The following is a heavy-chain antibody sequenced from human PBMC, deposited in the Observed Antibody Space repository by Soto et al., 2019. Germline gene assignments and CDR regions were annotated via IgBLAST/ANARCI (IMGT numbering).Heavy chain of an antibody. Sequence: QVQLLQSGAEVKKPGSSVRVSCEASGGTFRTYAISWVRQAPGQGLEWMGEIIPIFGTVNYAQRFQGRVTITAEESKTTVYMDLRSLRSEDTAVYYCAKGAVAGTPTSYYYYGMDVWGQGTTVTVSS. CDR2: IIPIFGTV. V-gene: IGHV1-69*12. D-gene: IGHD6-19*01. CDR1: GGTFRTYA. J-gene: IGHJ6*02. CDR3: AKGAVAGTPTSYYYYGMDV.